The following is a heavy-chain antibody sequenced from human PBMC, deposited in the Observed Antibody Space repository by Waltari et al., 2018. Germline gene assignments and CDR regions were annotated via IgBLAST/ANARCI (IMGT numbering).Heavy chain of an antibody. J-gene: IGHJ4*02. Sequence: EVQLVESGGGLVQPGGSLRLSCSASGFTFRSDAMHWVRQAPGKGLEYLSAISSNGDNTYYADSGKGRFTVSRVNSKNTLYLQMSSLRAEDTAVYYCVKGSGWFNYWGQGTLVTVSS. CDR3: VKGSGWFNY. CDR2: ISSNGDNT. D-gene: IGHD6-19*01. CDR1: GFTFRSDA. V-gene: IGHV3-64D*06.